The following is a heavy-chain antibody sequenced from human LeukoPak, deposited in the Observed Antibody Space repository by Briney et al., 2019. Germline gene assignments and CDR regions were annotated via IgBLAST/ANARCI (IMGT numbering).Heavy chain of an antibody. J-gene: IGHJ4*02. D-gene: IGHD3-9*01. CDR3: ARQYYDILTGYQSLDY. Sequence: SETLSLTCTVSGGSISNYYWIWIRQPPGKGLEWMGYIYYSGSTYYNPSLKSRVTISVDTSKNQFSLKLSSVTAADTAVYYCARQYYDILTGYQSLDYWGQGTLVTVSS. CDR2: IYYSGST. V-gene: IGHV4-59*08. CDR1: GGSISNYY.